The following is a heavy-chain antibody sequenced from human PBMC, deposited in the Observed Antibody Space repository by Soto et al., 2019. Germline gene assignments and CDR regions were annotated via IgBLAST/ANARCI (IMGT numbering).Heavy chain of an antibody. CDR2: IYYSGST. CDR3: ARDRYYYGSGSLGNLFDP. Sequence: PSETLSLTCTVSGGSVSSGSYYWSWIRQPPGKGLEWIGYIYYSGSTNYNPSLKSRVTISVDTSKNQFSLKLSSVTAADTAVYYCARDRYYYGSGSLGNLFDPWGQGTLVTVSS. V-gene: IGHV4-61*01. J-gene: IGHJ5*02. CDR1: GGSVSSGSYY. D-gene: IGHD3-10*01.